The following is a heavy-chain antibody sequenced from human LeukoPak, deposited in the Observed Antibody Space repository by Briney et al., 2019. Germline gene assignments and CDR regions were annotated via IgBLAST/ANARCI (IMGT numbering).Heavy chain of an antibody. CDR3: ARDYLTFGGVTGPLDAFDI. D-gene: IGHD3-16*01. CDR1: GLTFSSYS. Sequence: GGSLRLSCAASGLTFSSYSMNWVRQAPGKGLEWVSSISSSSSYIYYADSVKGRFTISRDNAKNSLYLQMNSLRAEDTAVYYCARDYLTFGGVTGPLDAFDIWGQGTMVTVSS. CDR2: ISSSSSYI. J-gene: IGHJ3*02. V-gene: IGHV3-21*01.